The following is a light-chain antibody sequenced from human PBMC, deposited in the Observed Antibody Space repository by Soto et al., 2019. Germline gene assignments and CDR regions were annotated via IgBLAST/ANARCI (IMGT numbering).Light chain of an antibody. CDR2: GTS. V-gene: IGKV3-20*01. Sequence: EIVLMQSAGTPSKSTGERATLSCRASQRVSSSYVAWYQQRPGGAPRRRVEGTSGRATGIPDRFGGRGWGTDFTLTITRLEPQAFAVYYCQQYGSSLSITFAQGTRLQIK. CDR3: QQYGSSLSIT. CDR1: QRVSSSY. J-gene: IGKJ5*01.